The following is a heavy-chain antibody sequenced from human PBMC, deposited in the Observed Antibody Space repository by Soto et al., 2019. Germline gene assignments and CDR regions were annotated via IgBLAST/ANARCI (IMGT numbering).Heavy chain of an antibody. V-gene: IGHV1-18*01. CDR1: GYPFTHYG. J-gene: IGHJ6*02. CDR3: ARDQSFDRSYYSGLDV. CDR2: ISPFNGNT. D-gene: IGHD3-10*01. Sequence: GASVKVPCKSSGYPFTHYGITWVRQAPGQGLEWMGWISPFNGNTNYGQTLQGRVTLTTDTSTSTVYMELRSLRSDDTAVYYCARDQSFDRSYYSGLDVWGQGTTVTVSS.